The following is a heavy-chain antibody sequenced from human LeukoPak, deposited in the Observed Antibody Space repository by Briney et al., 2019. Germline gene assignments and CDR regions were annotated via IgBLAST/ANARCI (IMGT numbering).Heavy chain of an antibody. CDR3: ARLRIFGVVILDY. Sequence: SGGSLRLSCAASGFTFSDYYISWIRQAPGKGLEWVSYISSSGSTIYYADSVKGRFTISRDNAKNSLYLQMNSLRAEDTAVYYCARLRIFGVVILDYWGQGTLVTVSS. D-gene: IGHD3-3*01. V-gene: IGHV3-11*04. J-gene: IGHJ4*02. CDR1: GFTFSDYY. CDR2: ISSSGSTI.